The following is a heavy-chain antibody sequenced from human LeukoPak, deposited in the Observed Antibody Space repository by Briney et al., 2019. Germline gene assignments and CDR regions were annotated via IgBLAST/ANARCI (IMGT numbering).Heavy chain of an antibody. V-gene: IGHV3-30*04. D-gene: IGHD1-14*01. CDR1: GFTFSSYA. CDR3: ASEVNRDY. J-gene: IGHJ4*02. CDR2: ISYDGSNK. Sequence: GGSLRLSCAASGFTFSSYAMHWVRQAPGKGLEWVAVISYDGSNKYYADSVKGRFTISRDNSKNTLYLQMNSLRAEDTAVYYCASEVNRDYWGQGTLVTVSS.